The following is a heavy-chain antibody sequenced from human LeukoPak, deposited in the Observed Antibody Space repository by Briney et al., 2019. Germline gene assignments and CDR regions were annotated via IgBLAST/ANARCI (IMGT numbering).Heavy chain of an antibody. J-gene: IGHJ4*02. CDR1: GYSISSGYY. V-gene: IGHV4-38-2*02. Sequence: SETLSLTYSVSGYSISSGYYWGWIRQAPGKGLEWIGNLYHSGSTYYNPSLKSRVSISVDTSKNQFSLNLSSVTAADTAVYYCATEIQNIAGRVYWGQGTLVTVSS. CDR2: LYHSGST. CDR3: ATEIQNIAGRVY. D-gene: IGHD6-6*01.